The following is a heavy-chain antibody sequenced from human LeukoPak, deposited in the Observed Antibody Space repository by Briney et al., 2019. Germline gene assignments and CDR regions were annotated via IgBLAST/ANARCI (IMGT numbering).Heavy chain of an antibody. CDR3: ARSLYYDILTGYYNRPEPYDAFDI. D-gene: IGHD3-9*01. CDR2: INPNSGGT. J-gene: IGHJ3*02. CDR1: GYTFTAYY. Sequence: ASVKVSCKASGYTFTAYYMYWVRQAPGQGLEWMGRINPNSGGTNYAQKFQGRVTMTRDTSISTAYMELSRLRSDDTAVYYCARSLYYDILTGYYNRPEPYDAFDIWGQGTMVTVSS. V-gene: IGHV1-2*06.